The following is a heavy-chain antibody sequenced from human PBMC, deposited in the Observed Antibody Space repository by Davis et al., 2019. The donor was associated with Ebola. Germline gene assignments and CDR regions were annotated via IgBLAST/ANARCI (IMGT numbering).Heavy chain of an antibody. CDR1: GFTFSSFA. J-gene: IGHJ3*02. CDR2: LRTSADT. Sequence: PGGSLRLSCAASGFTFSSFAMTWARQAPGKGLEWVSTLRTSADTYYADSVKGRFTISRDNSKNTLYLQMNGLRVEDTAIYYCAKDTSNIWFDIWGQGTNVTVSS. D-gene: IGHD1-26*01. CDR3: AKDTSNIWFDI. V-gene: IGHV3-23*01.